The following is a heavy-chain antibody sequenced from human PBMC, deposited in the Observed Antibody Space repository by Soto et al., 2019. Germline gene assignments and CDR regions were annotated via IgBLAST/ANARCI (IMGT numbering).Heavy chain of an antibody. CDR1: GYSISSGYY. Sequence: PSETLSLTCAVSGYSISSGYYWGLIRQPPGKGLEWIGSIYHSGSTYYNPSLKSRVTISVDTSKNQFSLKLSSVTAADTAVYYCARDREHSGSYYSRWFDPWRQGTLVTVS. J-gene: IGHJ5*02. CDR3: ARDREHSGSYYSRWFDP. CDR2: IYHSGST. V-gene: IGHV4-38-2*02. D-gene: IGHD1-26*01.